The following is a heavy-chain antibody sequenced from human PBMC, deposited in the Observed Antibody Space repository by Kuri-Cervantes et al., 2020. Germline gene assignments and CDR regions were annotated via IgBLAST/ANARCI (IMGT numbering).Heavy chain of an antibody. CDR2: INPSGGST. Sequence: ASVKVSCKASGYTFTSYAMNWVRQAPGQGLEWMGIINPSGGSTSYAQKFQGRVTMTRDTSTSTVYVDLSSLRSEDTAVYYCARPKPLGAAGSSDAFDIWGQGTMVTVSS. D-gene: IGHD6-13*01. CDR1: GYTFTSYA. CDR3: ARPKPLGAAGSSDAFDI. J-gene: IGHJ3*02. V-gene: IGHV1-46*01.